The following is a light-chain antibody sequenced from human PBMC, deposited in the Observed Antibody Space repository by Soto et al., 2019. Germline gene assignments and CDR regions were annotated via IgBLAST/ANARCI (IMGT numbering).Light chain of an antibody. J-gene: IGKJ3*01. CDR2: DAS. CDR3: QQYNNYLFT. CDR1: QSISVW. V-gene: IGKV1-5*01. Sequence: DIQMTQFPSTLSASIGDRVTITCRASQSISVWMAWYKQIPGKAPQLLIYDASNLQSGVPSRFSGAGSGTEFPLTVSSLQPDDSATYYCQQYNNYLFTFGPGTTVYIK.